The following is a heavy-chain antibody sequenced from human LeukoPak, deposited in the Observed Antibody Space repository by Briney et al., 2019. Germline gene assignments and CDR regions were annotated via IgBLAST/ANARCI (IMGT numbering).Heavy chain of an antibody. CDR1: GGTFSSYA. D-gene: IGHD2-2*01. V-gene: IGHV1-69*01. CDR3: ARSLGTHQLLLRTFDY. J-gene: IGHJ4*02. CDR2: IIPIFGTA. Sequence: SVKVSCKASGGTFSSYAISWVRQAPGQGLGWMGGIIPIFGTANYAQKFQGRVTITADESTSTAYMELSSLRSEDTAVYYCARSLGTHQLLLRTFDYWGQGTLVTVSS.